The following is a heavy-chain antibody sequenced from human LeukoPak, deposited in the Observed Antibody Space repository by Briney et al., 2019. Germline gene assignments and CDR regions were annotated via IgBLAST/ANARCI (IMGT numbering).Heavy chain of an antibody. Sequence: SETLSLTCTVSGGSISSYYWSWIRQPPGKGLEWIGYIYYGGSTNYNPSLKSRVTISVDTSKKQFSLKLSSVTAADTAVYYCASGGLRGWFDPWGQGTLVTVSS. CDR2: IYYGGST. D-gene: IGHD4-23*01. CDR1: GGSISSYY. J-gene: IGHJ5*02. V-gene: IGHV4-59*01. CDR3: ASGGLRGWFDP.